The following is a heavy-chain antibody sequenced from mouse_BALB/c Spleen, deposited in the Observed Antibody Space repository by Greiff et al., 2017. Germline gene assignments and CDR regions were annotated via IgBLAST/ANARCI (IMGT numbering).Heavy chain of an antibody. Sequence: EVKLVESGGGLVQPGGSRKLSCAASGFTFSSFGMHWVRQAPEKGLEWVAYISSGSSTIYYADTVKGRFTISRDNPKNTLFLQMTSLRSEDTAMYYCARGIYGNYYAMDYWGQGTSVTVSS. CDR1: GFTFSSFG. D-gene: IGHD2-1*01. CDR2: ISSGSSTI. CDR3: ARGIYGNYYAMDY. J-gene: IGHJ4*01. V-gene: IGHV5-17*02.